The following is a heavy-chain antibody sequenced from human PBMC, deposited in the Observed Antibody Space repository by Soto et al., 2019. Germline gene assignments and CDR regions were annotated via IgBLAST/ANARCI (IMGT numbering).Heavy chain of an antibody. CDR2: TYYNGNA. CDR3: ARHFVAVVIKGWGY. D-gene: IGHD3-10*01. CDR1: GGFPDTGNYY. J-gene: IGHJ4*02. V-gene: IGHV4-39*01. Sequence: SETLSLPSNVSGGFPDTGNYYLDWLRQPPGKGLEWIGTTYYNGNAYYNPSLRSRVSMSVDTSKNQFSLKLISVTAADTAVYYFARHFVAVVIKGWGYWGQGKLVTVS.